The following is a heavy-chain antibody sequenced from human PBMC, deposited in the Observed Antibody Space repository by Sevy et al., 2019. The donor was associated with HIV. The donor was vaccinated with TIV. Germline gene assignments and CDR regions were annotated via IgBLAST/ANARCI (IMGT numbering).Heavy chain of an antibody. Sequence: GGSLRLSCAASGFTFSNAWMSWVRQAPGKGLEWVGRIKSKTDGGTTDYAGPVKGRFTISRDDSKNTLYLQMNSLKTEDTAVYYCTAHYDFWSGYPHPPSYGMDVWGQGTTVTVSS. CDR2: IKSKTDGGTT. J-gene: IGHJ6*02. CDR3: TAHYDFWSGYPHPPSYGMDV. V-gene: IGHV3-15*01. D-gene: IGHD3-3*01. CDR1: GFTFSNAW.